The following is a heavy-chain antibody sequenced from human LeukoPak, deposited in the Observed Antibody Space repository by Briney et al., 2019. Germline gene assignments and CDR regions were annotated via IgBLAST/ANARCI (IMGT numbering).Heavy chain of an antibody. V-gene: IGHV3-11*06. D-gene: IGHD3-10*01. CDR2: ISRSSTDT. CDR3: ARKTYYYDSGSYSKSYYFDY. J-gene: IGHJ4*02. Sequence: LSLTCAFYGGSFSGYYWSWIRQAPGKGLEWLSDISRSSTDTNYADSVKGRFTISRDNAKNSLFLQLNSLRAEDTAVYYCARKTYYYDSGSYSKSYYFDYWGQGTLVTVSS. CDR1: GGSFSGYY.